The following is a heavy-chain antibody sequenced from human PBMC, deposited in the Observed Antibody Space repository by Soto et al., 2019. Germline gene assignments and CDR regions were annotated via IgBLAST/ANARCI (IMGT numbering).Heavy chain of an antibody. CDR2: IIPIFGTA. J-gene: IGHJ6*02. V-gene: IGHV1-69*01. CDR1: GGTFSSYA. D-gene: IGHD1-7*01. CDR3: AREELLTPDYYYVMDV. Sequence: QVQLVQSGAEVKKPGSSVKVSCKASGGTFSSYAISWVRQAPGQGLEWMGGIIPIFGTANYAQKFQGRVTSNADESTRTAYMELSSLRSEDTAVYYCAREELLTPDYYYVMDVLGQGTTVTVSS.